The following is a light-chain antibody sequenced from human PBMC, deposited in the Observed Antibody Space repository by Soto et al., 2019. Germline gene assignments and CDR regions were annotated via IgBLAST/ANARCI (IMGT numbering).Light chain of an antibody. J-gene: IGKJ3*01. CDR3: QKHDDVPQ. V-gene: IGKV3-11*01. CDR1: QSIGTY. Sequence: EIVLTQSPATLSLSPGEGATLSCRASQSIGTYLAWYQHKPGQAPRLLIFDASNRATGIPARFSGSGSGTDFTLTISSLEPEDFATYYCQKHDDVPQFGPGTRIDIK. CDR2: DAS.